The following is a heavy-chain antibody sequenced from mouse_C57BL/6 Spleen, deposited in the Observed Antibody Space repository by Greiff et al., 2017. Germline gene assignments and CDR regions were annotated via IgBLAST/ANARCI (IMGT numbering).Heavy chain of an antibody. CDR2: ISDGGSYT. V-gene: IGHV5-4*01. J-gene: IGHJ1*03. Sequence: EVQLVESGGGLVKPGGSLKLSCAASGFTFSSYAMSWVRQTPEKRLEWVATISDGGSYTYYPDNVKGRFTISRDNAKNNLYLQMSHLKSEDTAMYYCARPGDEYFDVWGTGTTVTVSS. CDR3: ARPGDEYFDV. D-gene: IGHD3-3*01. CDR1: GFTFSSYA.